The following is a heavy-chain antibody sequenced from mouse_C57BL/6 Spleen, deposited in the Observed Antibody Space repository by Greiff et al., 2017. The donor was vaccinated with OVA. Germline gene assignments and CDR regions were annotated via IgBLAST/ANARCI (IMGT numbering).Heavy chain of an antibody. D-gene: IGHD2-3*01. J-gene: IGHJ2*01. V-gene: IGHV1-53*01. Sequence: VQLQQPGTELVKPGASVKLSCKASGYTFTSYWMHWVKQRPGQGLEWIGNINPSNGGTNYNEKFKSKATLTVDKSSSTAYMRLSSLTSEDYAVDYCARGGWLLPFDYWGQGTTLTVSS. CDR1: GYTFTSYW. CDR2: INPSNGGT. CDR3: ARGGWLLPFDY.